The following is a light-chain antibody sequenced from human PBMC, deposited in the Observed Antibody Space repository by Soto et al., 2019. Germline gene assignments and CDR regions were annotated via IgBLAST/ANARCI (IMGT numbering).Light chain of an antibody. CDR3: QQSRNTPRT. CDR2: GAS. CDR1: QNSGKY. V-gene: IGKV1-39*01. J-gene: IGKJ1*01. Sequence: DIQMTQSPSSLSASVGGRVTITCRARQNSGKYANWFPQKPGEAPTLLVYGASNTLTAVPSRFSASGSGTDFTLTINSLQLDDSGTYYCQQSRNTPRTFAHGTKV.